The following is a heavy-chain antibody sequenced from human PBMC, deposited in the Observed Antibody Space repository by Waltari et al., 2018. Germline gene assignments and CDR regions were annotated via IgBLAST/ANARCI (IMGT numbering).Heavy chain of an antibody. D-gene: IGHD3-3*01. CDR3: ARSGFLEWLSTGYFDL. V-gene: IGHV4-59*11. J-gene: IGHJ2*01. CDR1: GGSISSHY. Sequence: QVQLQESGPGLVKPSETLSLTCTVSGGSISSHYWSWIRQPPGKGLEWIGYIYYSGSPNYNPSLKSRVTIAVDTSKNQFSLKLSSVTAADTAVYYCARSGFLEWLSTGYFDLWGRGTLVTVSS. CDR2: IYYSGSP.